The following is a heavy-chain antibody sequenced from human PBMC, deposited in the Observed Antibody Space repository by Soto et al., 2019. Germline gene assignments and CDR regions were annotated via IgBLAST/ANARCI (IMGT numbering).Heavy chain of an antibody. V-gene: IGHV4-30-4*01. CDR1: GGSISSGDYY. J-gene: IGHJ6*02. CDR2: IYYSGST. CDR3: ARGGARYYDFWTGYYYGMDV. Sequence: SETLSLTCTVSGGSISSGDYYWSWIRQPPGKGLEWIGYIYYSGSTYYNPSLKSRVTISVDTSKNQFSLKLSSVTAADTAVYYCARGGARYYDFWTGYYYGMDVWGQGTTGTVS. D-gene: IGHD3-3*01.